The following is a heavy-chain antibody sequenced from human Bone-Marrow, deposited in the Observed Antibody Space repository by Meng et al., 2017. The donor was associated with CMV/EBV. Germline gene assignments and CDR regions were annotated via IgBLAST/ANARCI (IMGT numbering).Heavy chain of an antibody. J-gene: IGHJ3*02. Sequence: ASVKVSCKASGYTFTGYYMHWVRQAPGQGLEWMGWINPNRGGTNYAQKFQGRVTTTRDTSISTAYMELSRLRSDDTAVYYCARGQVNGDAFDIWGQGTMVTVSS. D-gene: IGHD2-8*01. CDR2: INPNRGGT. CDR3: ARGQVNGDAFDI. CDR1: GYTFTGYY. V-gene: IGHV1-2*02.